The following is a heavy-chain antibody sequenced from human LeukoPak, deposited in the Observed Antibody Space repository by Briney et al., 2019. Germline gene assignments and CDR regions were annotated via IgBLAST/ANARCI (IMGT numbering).Heavy chain of an antibody. CDR1: GYSFNGYY. CDR2: INPDTGGT. V-gene: IGHV1-2*02. CDR3: ARASYSGSYYHFDY. D-gene: IGHD1-26*01. Sequence: ASVEVSCKASGYSFNGYYLHWLRQAPGQAFEWMGWINPDTGGTNYVHKFQGRVTMTRDTSISTAYMELSRLRSDDTAVYYCARASYSGSYYHFDYWGQGTLVTVSS. J-gene: IGHJ4*02.